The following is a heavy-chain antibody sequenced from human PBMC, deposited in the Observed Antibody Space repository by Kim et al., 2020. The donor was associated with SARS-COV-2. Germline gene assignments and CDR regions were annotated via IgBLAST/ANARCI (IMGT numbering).Heavy chain of an antibody. D-gene: IGHD2-15*01. V-gene: IGHV3-48*02. J-gene: IGHJ4*02. CDR2: IDSSSETI. CDR1: GFTFSSYS. Sequence: GGSLRLSCVGSGFTFSSYSLNWVRQAPGMGLEWISYIDSSSETIYQADSVKGRFTISRDNAKNALYLQMSGLRDEDTAVYFCARDSTPNKGSIDFGVCWGQGTLVTVSS. CDR3: ARDSTPNKGSIDFGVC.